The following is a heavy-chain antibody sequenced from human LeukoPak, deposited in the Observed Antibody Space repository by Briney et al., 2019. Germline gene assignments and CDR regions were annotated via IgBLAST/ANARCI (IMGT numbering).Heavy chain of an antibody. CDR2: INHSGST. CDR3: ARAVGATHFDY. J-gene: IGHJ4*02. CDR1: GGSFSGYY. D-gene: IGHD1-26*01. V-gene: IGHV4-34*01. Sequence: SETLSLTCAVYGGSFSGYYWSWIRQPPGKGLEWIGEINHSGSTNYNPSLKSRVTISVDTSKNQFSLKLRSVTAADTAVYYCARAVGATHFDYWGQGILVTVSS.